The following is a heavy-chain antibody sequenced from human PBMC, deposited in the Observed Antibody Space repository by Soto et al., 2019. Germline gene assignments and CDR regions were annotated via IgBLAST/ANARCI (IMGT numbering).Heavy chain of an antibody. V-gene: IGHV5-51*01. Sequence: GESLQISCKGSGYNFTSSWIGWVRQMPGKGLEWMGIIYPGDSDTRYSPSFQGQVTISADKSISTAYLQWSSLKASDTAMYYCARQLAYCGGDCYSFDYWGQGTLVTVSS. CDR1: GYNFTSSW. J-gene: IGHJ4*02. D-gene: IGHD2-21*02. CDR3: ARQLAYCGGDCYSFDY. CDR2: IYPGDSDT.